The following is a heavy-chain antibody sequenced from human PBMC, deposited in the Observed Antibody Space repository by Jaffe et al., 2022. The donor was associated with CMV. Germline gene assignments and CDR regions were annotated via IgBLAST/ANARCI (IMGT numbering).Heavy chain of an antibody. CDR2: IYSGGST. V-gene: IGHV3-66*01. J-gene: IGHJ4*02. CDR3: ARDLYGSGSCFDY. Sequence: EVQLVESGGGLVQPGGSLRLSCAASGFTVSSNYMSWVRQAPGKGLEWVSVIYSGGSTYYADSVKGRFTISRDNSKNTLYLQMNSLRAEDTAVYYCARDLYGSGSCFDYWGQGTLVTVSS. D-gene: IGHD3-10*01. CDR1: GFTVSSNY.